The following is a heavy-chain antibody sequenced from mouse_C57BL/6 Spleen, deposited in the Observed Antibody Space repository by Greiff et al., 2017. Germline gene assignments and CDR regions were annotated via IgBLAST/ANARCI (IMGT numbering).Heavy chain of an antibody. V-gene: IGHV3-6*01. CDR2: ISYDGSN. CDR3: ASQGLRRGSYFDY. D-gene: IGHD2-4*01. Sequence: ESGPGLVKPSQSLSLTCSVTGYSITSGYYWNWIRQFPGNKLEWMGYISYDGSNNYNPSLKNRISITRDTSKNQFFLKLNSVTTEDTATYYCASQGLRRGSYFDYWGQGTTLTVSS. J-gene: IGHJ2*01. CDR1: GYSITSGYY.